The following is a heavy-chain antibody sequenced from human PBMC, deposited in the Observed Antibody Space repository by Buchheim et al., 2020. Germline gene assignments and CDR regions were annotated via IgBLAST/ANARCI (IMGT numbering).Heavy chain of an antibody. D-gene: IGHD2-2*01. CDR1: GFTFSSYW. Sequence: EVQLVESGGGLVQPGGSLRLSCAASGFTFSSYWMHWVRQAPGKGLVWVSRINRDGSSTSYADSVKGRFTISRDNAKNTLYLQMNNRRADDTAVYYCARIPAPQPLYYFDYWGQGAL. CDR2: INRDGSST. V-gene: IGHV3-74*01. J-gene: IGHJ4*02. CDR3: ARIPAPQPLYYFDY.